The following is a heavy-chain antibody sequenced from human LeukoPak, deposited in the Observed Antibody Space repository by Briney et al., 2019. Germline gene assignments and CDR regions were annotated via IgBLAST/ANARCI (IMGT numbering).Heavy chain of an antibody. D-gene: IGHD2-2*01. Sequence: GGSLRLSCAASGFTFSSYAMSWVRQAPGKGLEWVSVIYSGGSTYYADSVKGRFTISRDNSKNTLYLQMNSLRAEDTAVYYCARANVVPAAIDFYFDYWGQGTLVTVSS. J-gene: IGHJ4*02. CDR3: ARANVVPAAIDFYFDY. CDR2: IYSGGST. CDR1: GFTFSSYA. V-gene: IGHV3-66*02.